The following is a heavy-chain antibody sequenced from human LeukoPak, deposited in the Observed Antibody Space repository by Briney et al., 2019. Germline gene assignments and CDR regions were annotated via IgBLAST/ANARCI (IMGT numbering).Heavy chain of an antibody. V-gene: IGHV1-8*01. Sequence: ASLTVSCKASGYTFTSYDINWVRQATGQGLEWMGWMNPNNGNTGYAQKFQGRVTMTRSTSISTAYMELSSLRSKDTAVYYCARLASSSWPLFFYYGMDVWGQGTTVTVSS. D-gene: IGHD6-13*01. J-gene: IGHJ6*02. CDR3: ARLASSSWPLFFYYGMDV. CDR2: MNPNNGNT. CDR1: GYTFTSYD.